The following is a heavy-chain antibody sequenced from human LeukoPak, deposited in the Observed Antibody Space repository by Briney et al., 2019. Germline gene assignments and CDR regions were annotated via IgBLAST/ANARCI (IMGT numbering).Heavy chain of an antibody. D-gene: IGHD1-26*01. CDR3: ARFSGTLDAFDI. CDR2: ISGSNSYI. CDR1: GFTLSSYS. Sequence: GGSLRLSCEASGFTLSSYSMNWVRQAPGKGLEWVSSISGSNSYIYYADSVKGRFTISRDNSKNTLYLQMNSLRAEDTAVYYCARFSGTLDAFDIWGQGTMVTVSS. V-gene: IGHV3-21*01. J-gene: IGHJ3*02.